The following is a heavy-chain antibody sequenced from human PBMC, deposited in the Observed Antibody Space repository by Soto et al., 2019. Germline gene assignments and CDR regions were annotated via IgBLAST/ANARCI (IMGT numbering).Heavy chain of an antibody. J-gene: IGHJ4*02. D-gene: IGHD6-6*01. CDR1: GFSLSTSGVG. Sequence: QITLKESGPTLVKPTQTLTLTCTFSGFSLSTSGVGVGWIRQPPGKDLEWLALIYWNDDKRYSPSLKSRLTITKDTSKNQVVLTMTNMDPVDTATYYCAHSDSSSRLGDNFDYWGQGTLVTVSS. V-gene: IGHV2-5*01. CDR3: AHSDSSSRLGDNFDY. CDR2: IYWNDDK.